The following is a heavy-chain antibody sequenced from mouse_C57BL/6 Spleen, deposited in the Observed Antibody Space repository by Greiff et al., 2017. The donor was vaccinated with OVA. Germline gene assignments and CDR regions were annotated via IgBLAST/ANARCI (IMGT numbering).Heavy chain of an antibody. Sequence: VQLQQSGPELVKPGASVKLSCKASGYTFTSYDINWVKQRPGQGLEWIGWIYPRDGSTKYNEKFKGKATLTVDTSSSTAYMELHSLTSEVSAVYFCAVEAWFADWGQGTLVTVSA. V-gene: IGHV1-85*01. D-gene: IGHD1-1*01. J-gene: IGHJ3*01. CDR3: AVEAWFAD. CDR2: IYPRDGST. CDR1: GYTFTSYD.